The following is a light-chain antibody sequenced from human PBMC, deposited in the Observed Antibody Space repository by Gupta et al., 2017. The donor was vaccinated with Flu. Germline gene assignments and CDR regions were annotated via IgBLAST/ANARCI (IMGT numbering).Light chain of an antibody. Sequence: EIVLTQSPGTLSLSPGERATLSCRASQSVSSSYLAWYQQKPGQAPRLLIYGASSRATGIPDRFSGSGSGTDFTLTISRLEPEDFAVYYCQQYCSSPHTFGGGTKVELK. CDR2: GAS. V-gene: IGKV3-20*01. CDR1: QSVSSSY. CDR3: QQYCSSPHT. J-gene: IGKJ4*01.